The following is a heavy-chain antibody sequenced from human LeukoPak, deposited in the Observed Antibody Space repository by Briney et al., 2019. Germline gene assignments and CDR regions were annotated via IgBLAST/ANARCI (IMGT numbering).Heavy chain of an antibody. Sequence: GGSLRLSCAASGFTFSSYSMNWVRQAPGKGLEWVSSISSSSSYIYYADSVKGRFTISRDNAKDSLYLQMNSLRAEDTAVYYCARDRWHSSGWYTGEFDYWGQGTLVTVSS. V-gene: IGHV3-21*01. CDR1: GFTFSSYS. CDR2: ISSSSSYI. J-gene: IGHJ4*02. D-gene: IGHD6-19*01. CDR3: ARDRWHSSGWYTGEFDY.